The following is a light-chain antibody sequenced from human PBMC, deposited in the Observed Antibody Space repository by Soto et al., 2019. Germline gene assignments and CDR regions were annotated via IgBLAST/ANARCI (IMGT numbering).Light chain of an antibody. J-gene: IGLJ2*01. Sequence: QSVLTQPASVSGSPGQSITISCTGTSSDVGGYHYVSWYQQHPGKAPKLMIYDVSNRPSGVSNRFSGSKSGNTASLTISGLQAEDEAAYYCSSSTSSSTVVFGGGTQLTVL. CDR3: SSSTSSSTVV. CDR1: SSDVGGYHY. V-gene: IGLV2-14*01. CDR2: DVS.